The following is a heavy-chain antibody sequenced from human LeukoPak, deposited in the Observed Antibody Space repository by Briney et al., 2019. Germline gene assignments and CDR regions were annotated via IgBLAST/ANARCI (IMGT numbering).Heavy chain of an antibody. CDR1: GFTVSSNY. CDR2: IYSGGST. D-gene: IGHD6-13*01. CDR3: AKVGSSSWYVHY. V-gene: IGHV3-66*01. J-gene: IGHJ4*02. Sequence: PPGGSLRLSCAASGFTVSSNYMSWVRQAPGKGLEWVSVIYSGGSTYYADSVKGRFTISRDNSKNTLYLQMNSLRAEDTAVYYCAKVGSSSWYVHYWGQGTLVTVSS.